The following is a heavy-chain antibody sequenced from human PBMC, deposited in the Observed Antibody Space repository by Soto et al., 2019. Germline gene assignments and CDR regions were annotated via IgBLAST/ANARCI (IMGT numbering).Heavy chain of an antibody. D-gene: IGHD3-10*01. V-gene: IGHV5-10-1*01. CDR3: ASMGRVGSASDY. CDR2: IDPSDSYT. Sequence: RGESLKISCKGSGYSFTSYWISWVRQMPGKGLEWMGRIDPSDSYTNYSPSFQGHVTISADKSISTAYLQWSSLKASDTAMYYCASMGRVGSASDYWGQGTLVTVSS. J-gene: IGHJ4*02. CDR1: GYSFTSYW.